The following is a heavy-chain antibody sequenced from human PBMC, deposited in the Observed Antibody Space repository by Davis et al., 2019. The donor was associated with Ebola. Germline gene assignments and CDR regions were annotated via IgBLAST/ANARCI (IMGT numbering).Heavy chain of an antibody. Sequence: PGGSLRLSCAASGFTFSSYAMSWVRQAPGKGLEWVSAISGSGGSTHYADSVKGRFTISRDNSKNTLYLQMNSLRAEDTAVYYCARDRIAVAGTGWFDPWGQGTLVTVSS. CDR3: ARDRIAVAGTGWFDP. D-gene: IGHD6-19*01. CDR1: GFTFSSYA. CDR2: ISGSGGST. V-gene: IGHV3-23*01. J-gene: IGHJ5*02.